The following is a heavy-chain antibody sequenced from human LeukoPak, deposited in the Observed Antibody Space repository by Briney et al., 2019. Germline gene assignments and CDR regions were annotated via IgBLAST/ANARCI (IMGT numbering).Heavy chain of an antibody. V-gene: IGHV3-69-1*01. J-gene: IGHJ4*02. D-gene: IGHD3-10*01. CDR1: GLTFSDYY. CDR3: ARPFYGSGDY. CDR2: ISSSSTI. Sequence: PGGSLRLSCADSGLTFSDYYMKWVRQAPGKGLEWVSNISSSSTIYCADSVKGRFTISRDNSKNTLYLQMNSLRAEDTAVYYCARPFYGSGDYWGQGTLVTVSS.